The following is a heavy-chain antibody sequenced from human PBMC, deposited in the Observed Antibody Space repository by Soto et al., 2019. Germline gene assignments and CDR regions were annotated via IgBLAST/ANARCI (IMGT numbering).Heavy chain of an antibody. Sequence: SETLSLTCAVYGGSFSGYYWSWIRQPPGKGLEWIGEINHSGSTNYNPSLKSRVTISVDTSKNQFSLKLSSVTAADTAVYYCARQKLYYDFLSGYPSQYYYGMDVWGQGTTVTVSS. CDR2: INHSGST. V-gene: IGHV4-34*01. D-gene: IGHD3-3*01. J-gene: IGHJ6*02. CDR1: GGSFSGYY. CDR3: ARQKLYYDFLSGYPSQYYYGMDV.